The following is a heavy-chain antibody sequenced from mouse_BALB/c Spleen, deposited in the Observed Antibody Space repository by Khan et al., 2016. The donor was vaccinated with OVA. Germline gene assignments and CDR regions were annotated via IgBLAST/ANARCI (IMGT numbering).Heavy chain of an antibody. J-gene: IGHJ4*01. D-gene: IGHD2-10*01. Sequence: QVQLKESGPGLAAPSQSLSITCTISGFSLTNYGVHWVRQPPGQGLEWLVVIWSDGSTNNNYVLKSSLTTIKANSSTQVFLKMNSLQTDDTVIYFGARQPYYHYNIMDYWGQGTSVTVSS. V-gene: IGHV2-6-1*01. CDR2: IWSDGST. CDR1: GFSLTNYG. CDR3: ARQPYYHYNIMDY.